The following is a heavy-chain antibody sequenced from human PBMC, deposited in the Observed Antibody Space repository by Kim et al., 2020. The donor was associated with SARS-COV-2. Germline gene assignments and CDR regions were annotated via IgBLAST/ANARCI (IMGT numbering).Heavy chain of an antibody. J-gene: IGHJ6*02. CDR3: ARDDYYYGSGSASYYYYYGMDV. Sequence: ASVKVSCKASGYTFTSYAMNWVRQAHGQGLEWMGWINTNTGNPTYAQGFTGRFVFSLDTSVSTAYLQISSLKAEDTAVYYCARDDYYYGSGSASYYYYYGMDVWGQGTTVTVSS. V-gene: IGHV7-4-1*02. CDR2: INTNTGNP. D-gene: IGHD3-10*01. CDR1: GYTFTSYA.